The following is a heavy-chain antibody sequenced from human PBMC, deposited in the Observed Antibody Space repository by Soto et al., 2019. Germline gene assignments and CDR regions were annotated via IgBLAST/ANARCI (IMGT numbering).Heavy chain of an antibody. V-gene: IGHV3-30-3*01. D-gene: IGHD4-17*01. CDR3: AREDDYGYRYINYGLDV. Sequence: QAQLVESGGGVVQPGRSLRLSCAASGFTFNIYALHWVRQVPGKGLEWVAVISFDGTKKYYSHSVKGRFTISRDNFKNTLYMQMNNLRVADAALYFCAREDDYGYRYINYGLDVWGQGTTVTVSS. J-gene: IGHJ6*02. CDR2: ISFDGTKK. CDR1: GFTFNIYA.